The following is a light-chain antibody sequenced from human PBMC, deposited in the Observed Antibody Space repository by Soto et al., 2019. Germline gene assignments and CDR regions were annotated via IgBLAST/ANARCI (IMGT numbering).Light chain of an antibody. V-gene: IGLV2-14*01. J-gene: IGLJ2*01. CDR1: SSDVGGYNY. Sequence: QSVLTQPASVSGSPGQSITISCTGTSSDVGGYNYVSWYQQHPGKAPTLMIYDVSNRPSGVSNRVSGSKSGNTASLTISGLQAEDEADYYCSSYTSSSIVVFGGGTKLTVL. CDR3: SSYTSSSIVV. CDR2: DVS.